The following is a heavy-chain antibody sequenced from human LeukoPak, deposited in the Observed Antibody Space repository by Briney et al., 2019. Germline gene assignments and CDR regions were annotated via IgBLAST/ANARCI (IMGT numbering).Heavy chain of an antibody. CDR3: AKGQLYGGNSLGYFDY. CDR2: ISGSGGST. CDR1: GFTFSSYA. V-gene: IGHV3-23*01. Sequence: GGSLRLSCAASGFTFSSYAMSWVRQAPGKGLEWVSAISGSGGSTYYADSVKGRFTISRDNSKNTLYLQMNSLRAEDTAVYYCAKGQLYGGNSLGYFDYWGQGTLVTVSS. D-gene: IGHD2-21*02. J-gene: IGHJ4*02.